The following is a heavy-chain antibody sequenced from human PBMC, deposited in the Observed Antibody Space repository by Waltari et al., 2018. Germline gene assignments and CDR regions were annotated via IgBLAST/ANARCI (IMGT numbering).Heavy chain of an antibody. CDR3: ARVATKTYSSPVPGRPYYYGMDV. Sequence: EEQLVESGGGLAQPGESLRLSCAASGFTFSRYWMDWVRQAPGKGLVWGSRINSDGRSTTYAVSVKGRFTISRDNAKNTLYVQMNRLIAEDTAVYYCARVATKTYSSPVPGRPYYYGMDVWGQGTTVTVSS. CDR2: INSDGRST. V-gene: IGHV3-74*01. D-gene: IGHD6-19*01. CDR1: GFTFSRYW. J-gene: IGHJ6*02.